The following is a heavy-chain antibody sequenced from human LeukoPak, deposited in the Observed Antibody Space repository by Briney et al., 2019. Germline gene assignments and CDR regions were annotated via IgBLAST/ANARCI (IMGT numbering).Heavy chain of an antibody. CDR3: ARDYDYYSGDNLDAYDI. CDR2: INRDGSAS. V-gene: IGHV3-7*01. Sequence: GGSLRLSCAASGFTFSDYWMTWVRQAPGRGLEWVANINRDGSASSYVDSVKGRFTVSRDNAKNSLYLQMNSLRLEDTAVYYCARDYDYYSGDNLDAYDIWGQGTAVIVSS. CDR1: GFTFSDYW. J-gene: IGHJ3*02. D-gene: IGHD2-15*01.